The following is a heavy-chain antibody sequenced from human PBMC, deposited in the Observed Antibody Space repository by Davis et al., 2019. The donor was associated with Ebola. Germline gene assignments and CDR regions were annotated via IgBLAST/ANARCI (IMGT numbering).Heavy chain of an antibody. Sequence: GESLKISCAASGFTVSNNYMSWVRQAPGKGLEWVSLIYSGGNTYYADSVKGRFTISRDNSKNTLYLQMNSLRAEDTAVYYCARDHGYWGQGTLVTVSS. CDR2: IYSGGNT. CDR1: GFTVSNNY. J-gene: IGHJ4*02. V-gene: IGHV3-66*01. CDR3: ARDHGY.